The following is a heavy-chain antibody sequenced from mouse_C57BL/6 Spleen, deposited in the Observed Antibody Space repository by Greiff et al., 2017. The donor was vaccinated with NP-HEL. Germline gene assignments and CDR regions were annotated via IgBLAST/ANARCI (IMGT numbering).Heavy chain of an antibody. J-gene: IGHJ3*01. CDR1: GYTFTDYN. D-gene: IGHD6-2*01. CDR3: ARREIGSRFAY. Sequence: VQLQQSGPELVKPGASVKIPCKASGYTFTDYNMDWVKQSHGKSLEWIGDINPNNVGTIYNQKFKGKATLTVDKSSSTAYMELRSLTSEDTAVYYCARREIGSRFAYWGQGTLVTVSA. V-gene: IGHV1-18*01. CDR2: INPNNVGT.